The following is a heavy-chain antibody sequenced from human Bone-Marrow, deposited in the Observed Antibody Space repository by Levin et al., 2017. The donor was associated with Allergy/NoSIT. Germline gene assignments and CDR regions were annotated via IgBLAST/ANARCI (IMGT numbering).Heavy chain of an antibody. J-gene: IGHJ3*02. D-gene: IGHD4-17*01. V-gene: IGHV3-11*01. CDR2: ISTTGSLM. Sequence: GGSLRLSCAASGFTFSDYYMSWIRQAPGKGLQFVSYISTTGSLMHYADSLKGRITISRDNAQNSLFLEMNSLRAEDSAVYYCAGDRTSVTRSGAFDIWGQGTMVTVSS. CDR3: AGDRTSVTRSGAFDI. CDR1: GFTFSDYY.